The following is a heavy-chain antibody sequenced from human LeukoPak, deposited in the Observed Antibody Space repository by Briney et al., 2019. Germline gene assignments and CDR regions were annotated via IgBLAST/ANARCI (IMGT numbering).Heavy chain of an antibody. D-gene: IGHD3-9*01. CDR3: ARRYYDILTGYYSYDY. Sequence: GGSLRLSCAASGFTFSSYEMNWVRQAPGKGLEWVSYISSSGSTIYYADSVKGRFTISRDNAKNSLYLQMNSLRAEDTAVYYCARRYYDILTGYYSYDYWGQGTLVTVSS. CDR2: ISSSGSTI. J-gene: IGHJ4*02. CDR1: GFTFSSYE. V-gene: IGHV3-48*03.